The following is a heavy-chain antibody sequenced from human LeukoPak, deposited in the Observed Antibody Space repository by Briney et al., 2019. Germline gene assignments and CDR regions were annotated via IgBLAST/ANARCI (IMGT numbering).Heavy chain of an antibody. CDR1: GFTFSNYE. J-gene: IGHJ4*02. Sequence: GGSLRLSCAASGFTFSNYEMNWVRQAPGRGLEWVSYISSSGSTIYYADSVKGRFTISRDNAKNSPYLQMNSLRAEDTAGYYCARDFLPYYYDSSGSFDYWGQGTLVTVSS. CDR3: ARDFLPYYYDSSGSFDY. D-gene: IGHD3-22*01. V-gene: IGHV3-48*03. CDR2: ISSSGSTI.